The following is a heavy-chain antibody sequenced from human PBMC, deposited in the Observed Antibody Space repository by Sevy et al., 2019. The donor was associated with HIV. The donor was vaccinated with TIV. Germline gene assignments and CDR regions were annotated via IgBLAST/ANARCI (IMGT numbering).Heavy chain of an antibody. CDR1: GYTFTSYG. CDR3: ARTRTRRPTIVAAGFGGFDY. Sequence: ASVKVSCKASGYTFTSYGISWVRQAPGQGLEWMGWISAYNGNTNYAQKLQGRVTMTTDTSTSTAYMELRSLRSDDTAVYYCARTRTRRPTIVAAGFGGFDYWGEGTLVSVSS. J-gene: IGHJ4*02. V-gene: IGHV1-18*01. CDR2: ISAYNGNT. D-gene: IGHD6-25*01.